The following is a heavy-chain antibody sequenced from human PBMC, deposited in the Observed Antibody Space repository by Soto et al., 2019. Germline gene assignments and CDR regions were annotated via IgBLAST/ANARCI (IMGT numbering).Heavy chain of an antibody. CDR2: IYYSGST. CDR3: ARARNDYVWGSYRPFYYYYGMDG. V-gene: IGHV4-59*01. D-gene: IGHD3-16*02. Sequence: SETMSLTCPVSGGSMSSYYWSLIRPPPGKGLEWIGYIYYSGSTNYNPSRKSRVTISVDTSKNQFSLKLSSVTAADTAVYYCARARNDYVWGSYRPFYYYYGMDGWGQGTTVTVSS. CDR1: GGSMSSYY. J-gene: IGHJ6*02.